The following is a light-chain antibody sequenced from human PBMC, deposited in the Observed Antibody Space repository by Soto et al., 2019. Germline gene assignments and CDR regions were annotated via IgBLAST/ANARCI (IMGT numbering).Light chain of an antibody. CDR1: QSVSSLF. V-gene: IGKV3-20*01. J-gene: IGKJ1*01. Sequence: DIVVAQSHVTLPFSPAYIAAFSCXXSQSVSSLFLAWYQQKPGQAPRLLIHATSSRATGIPDRFSGSGSGTDFTLTISSLEPEDFAVYYCQHFGSSLRTFGQGTNV. CDR2: ATS. CDR3: QHFGSSLRT.